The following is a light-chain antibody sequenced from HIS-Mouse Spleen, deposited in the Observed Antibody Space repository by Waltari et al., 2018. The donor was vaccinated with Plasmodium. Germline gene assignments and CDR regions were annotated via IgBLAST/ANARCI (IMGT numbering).Light chain of an antibody. V-gene: IGKV3-15*01. CDR3: QQYNNWSFT. CDR1: QSVSSN. Sequence: EIVMTQSPATLSVSPGDRATLSCRASQSVSSNLAWYQQKPGQAPRFLIYGASTRATGIPARFSGSGSGTEFTLTISSLQSEDFAVYYCQQYNNWSFTFGPGTKVDIK. J-gene: IGKJ3*01. CDR2: GAS.